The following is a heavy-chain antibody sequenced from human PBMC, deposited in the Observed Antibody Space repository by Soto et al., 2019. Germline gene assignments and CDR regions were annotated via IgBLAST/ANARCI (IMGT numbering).Heavy chain of an antibody. V-gene: IGHV4-61*01. CDR3: ARHGSSAWAVNWFDF. Sequence: SETLSLTCTVSGGSVSSGSYYWSWIRQPPGKGLEWIGYIYYSGSTNYNPSLKSRITISGDTSKNQFSLKLTSVTAADTAVYYCARHGSSAWAVNWFDFWGQGTLVTVSS. CDR1: GGSVSSGSYY. CDR2: IYYSGST. J-gene: IGHJ5*01. D-gene: IGHD6-19*01.